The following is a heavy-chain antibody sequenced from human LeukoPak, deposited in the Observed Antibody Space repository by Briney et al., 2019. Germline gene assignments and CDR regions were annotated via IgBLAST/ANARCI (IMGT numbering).Heavy chain of an antibody. CDR3: ARSRDGYKNFDY. Sequence: GGSLRLSCAASGFTFSNSGLSWVRQAPGKGLEWVSVNSGSGGSTYYADSVKGRFNISRDNSKNTLYLQMNSLRAEDTAVYYCARSRDGYKNFDYWGQGTLVTVSS. J-gene: IGHJ4*02. CDR1: GFTFSNSG. D-gene: IGHD5-24*01. V-gene: IGHV3-23*01. CDR2: NSGSGGST.